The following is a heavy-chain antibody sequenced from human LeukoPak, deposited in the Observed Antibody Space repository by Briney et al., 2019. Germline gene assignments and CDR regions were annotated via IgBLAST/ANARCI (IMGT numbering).Heavy chain of an antibody. CDR2: ISSNGGST. D-gene: IGHD4-23*01. Sequence: GRSLRLSCAASGFTFSSYAMHWVRQAPGKGLEYVSAISSNGGSTYYANSVKGRFTISRDNSKNTLYLQMGSLRAEDMAVYYCASSGGKRWGQGTLVTVSS. CDR1: GFTFSSYA. V-gene: IGHV3-64*01. CDR3: ASSGGKR. J-gene: IGHJ4*02.